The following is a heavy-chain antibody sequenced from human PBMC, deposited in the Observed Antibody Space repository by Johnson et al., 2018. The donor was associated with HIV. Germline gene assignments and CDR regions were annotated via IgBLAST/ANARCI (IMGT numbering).Heavy chain of an antibody. J-gene: IGHJ3*02. Sequence: QVQLVESGGGLVQPGGSLRLSCAASGFTFSSYAMHWVRQAPGKGLEWVAVISYDGSNKYYADSVKGRFTISRDNSKNTLYLQMNSLRAEDTALYYCAKDLEGGYYTLDAFDIWGQGTMVTVSS. CDR2: ISYDGSNK. D-gene: IGHD3-3*01. CDR3: AKDLEGGYYTLDAFDI. V-gene: IGHV3-30*04. CDR1: GFTFSSYA.